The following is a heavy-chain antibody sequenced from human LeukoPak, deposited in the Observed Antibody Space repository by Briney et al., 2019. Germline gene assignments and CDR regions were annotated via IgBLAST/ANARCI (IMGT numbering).Heavy chain of an antibody. CDR1: RFTFDDYA. J-gene: IGHJ4*02. CDR3: ARDVSDTYYYDSSGYQAWGY. Sequence: GRSLRLSCAASRFTFDDYAMHWVRQAPGKGLEWVSSISCNSGRIGYADSVKGRFTISRDNAKNTLYLQMNSLRAEDTAVYYCARDVSDTYYYDSSGYQAWGYWGQGTLVTVSS. V-gene: IGHV3-9*01. CDR2: ISCNSGRI. D-gene: IGHD3-22*01.